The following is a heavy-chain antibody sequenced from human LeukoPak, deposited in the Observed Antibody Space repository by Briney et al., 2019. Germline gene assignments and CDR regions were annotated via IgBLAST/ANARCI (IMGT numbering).Heavy chain of an antibody. J-gene: IGHJ4*02. V-gene: IGHV3-30*03. CDR1: GFTVSSNY. Sequence: GGSLRLSCAASGFTVSSNYMTWVRQAPGKGLEWVALISYNGRRKEFAESVKGRIIIDRDNSKNTVFLQMNSLRPDDTALYYCARQEARGYLYEGLDYWGQGTLVTVSS. D-gene: IGHD3-22*01. CDR2: ISYNGRRK. CDR3: ARQEARGYLYEGLDY.